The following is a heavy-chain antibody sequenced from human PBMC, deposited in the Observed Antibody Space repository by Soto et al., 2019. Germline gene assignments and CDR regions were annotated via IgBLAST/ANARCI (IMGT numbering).Heavy chain of an antibody. D-gene: IGHD1-26*01. Sequence: SETQCLTCTVAGGSSSGYGWSWLRQPPGKGLEWIGYIYHSGSTYYNPSLKSRVTMSIDRSKNQFSLKLSSVTAADTAVYYCARVRLGAPTRYFDYWGQGTLVTVS. CDR3: ARVRLGAPTRYFDY. CDR2: IYHSGST. V-gene: IGHV4-59*04. J-gene: IGHJ4*02. CDR1: GGSSSGYG.